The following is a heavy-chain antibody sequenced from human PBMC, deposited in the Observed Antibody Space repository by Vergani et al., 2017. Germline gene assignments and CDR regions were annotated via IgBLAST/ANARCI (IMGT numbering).Heavy chain of an antibody. D-gene: IGHD3-22*01. Sequence: EVQLLESGGGLVQPGGSLRLSCAASGFTVSSNYMSWVRQAPGKGLEWVSVIYSGGSTYYADSVKGRFTISRDNSKNTLYLQMNSLRAEDTAVYFCARDLDDSYGMDVWGQGTTVTVSS. CDR2: IYSGGST. CDR3: ARDLDDSYGMDV. V-gene: IGHV3-66*01. CDR1: GFTVSSNY. J-gene: IGHJ6*02.